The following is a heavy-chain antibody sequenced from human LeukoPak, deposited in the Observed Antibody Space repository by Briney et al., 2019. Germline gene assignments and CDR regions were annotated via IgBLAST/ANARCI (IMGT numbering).Heavy chain of an antibody. CDR2: IIPIFGTA. D-gene: IGHD3-10*01. CDR1: GGTFSSYA. Sequence: ASVKVSCKASGGTFSSYAISWVRQAPGQGLEWMGRIIPIFGTANYAQKFQGRVTITTDESTSTAYMELSSLRSEDTAEYYCASGPHYYGACYWGQGTLSPSPQ. V-gene: IGHV1-69*05. J-gene: IGHJ4*02. CDR3: ASGPHYYGACY.